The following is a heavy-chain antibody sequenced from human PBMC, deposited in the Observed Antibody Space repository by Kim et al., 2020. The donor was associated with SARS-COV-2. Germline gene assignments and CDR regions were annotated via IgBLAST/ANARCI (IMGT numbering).Heavy chain of an antibody. V-gene: IGHV3-33*06. CDR3: AKDTASSTGYYYYYYGMDV. D-gene: IGHD6-6*01. Sequence: GRFTSSKDNSKNTLYLQMNSLRAEDTAVYYCAKDTASSTGYYYYYYGMDVWGQGTTVTVSS. J-gene: IGHJ6*02.